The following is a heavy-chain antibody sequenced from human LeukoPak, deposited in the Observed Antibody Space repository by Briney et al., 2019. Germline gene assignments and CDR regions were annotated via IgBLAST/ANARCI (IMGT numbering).Heavy chain of an antibody. CDR2: IYYSGST. Sequence: SETLSLTCTVSGGSISSGDYYWSWIRQPPGKGLEWIGYIYYSGSTYYNPSLKSRVTISVDTSKNQFSLKLSSVTAADTAVYYCARERVYYDSSGYYTTALFDYWGQGTLVTVSS. CDR1: GGSISSGDYY. D-gene: IGHD3-22*01. V-gene: IGHV4-30-4*01. CDR3: ARERVYYDSSGYYTTALFDY. J-gene: IGHJ4*02.